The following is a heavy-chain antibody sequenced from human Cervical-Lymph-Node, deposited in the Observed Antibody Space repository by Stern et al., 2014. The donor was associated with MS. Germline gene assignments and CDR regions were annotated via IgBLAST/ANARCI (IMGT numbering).Heavy chain of an antibody. Sequence: VQLVESGAEVKKPGSSGKVSCKASGGTFSTFSINWVRQVPGQSLEWMGGIIPIFDTPNFDQTFNGRVTITEDSSTRQVSMALNSLRFDDTAVYYCVLPSTVTTAAFDVWGRGTIVTFSS. V-gene: IGHV1-69*06. D-gene: IGHD4-11*01. J-gene: IGHJ3*01. CDR2: IIPIFDTP. CDR3: VLPSTVTTAAFDV. CDR1: GGTFSTFS.